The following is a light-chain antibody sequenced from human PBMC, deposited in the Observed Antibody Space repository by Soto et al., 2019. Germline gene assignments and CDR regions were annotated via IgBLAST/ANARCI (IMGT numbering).Light chain of an antibody. CDR3: QVWDSSSDHVV. CDR1: NIGSKS. J-gene: IGLJ2*01. V-gene: IGLV3-21*02. CDR2: DDS. Sequence: SYELTQPPSVSVAPGQTASITCGGNNIGSKSVHWYQQKPGQAPVLVVYDDSDRPSGIPARFSGSNSGNTATLTISRVEAGDEADYYWQVWDSSSDHVVFGGGTQLTVL.